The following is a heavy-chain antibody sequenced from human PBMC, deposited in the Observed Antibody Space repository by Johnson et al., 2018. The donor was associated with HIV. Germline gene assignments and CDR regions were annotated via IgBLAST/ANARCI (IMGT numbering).Heavy chain of an antibody. V-gene: IGHV3-66*01. CDR1: GFTVSSNY. Sequence: VQLVESRGVLVQPGGSLRLSCTASGFTVSSNYMSWVRQAPGTGLKWVAIIPSGGGTYHADSVKGRFTISRDNSKNMLYLQMNSLRADDTAVYYCAREREGAFDIWGQGTMVTVSS. CDR2: IPSGGGT. J-gene: IGHJ3*02. CDR3: AREREGAFDI.